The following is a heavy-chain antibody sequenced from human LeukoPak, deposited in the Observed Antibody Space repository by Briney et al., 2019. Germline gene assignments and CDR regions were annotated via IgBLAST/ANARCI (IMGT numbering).Heavy chain of an antibody. Sequence: ASVKVSCKASGYTFTSYDINWVRQATGQGLEWMGWMNTNSGNTGYAQKFQGRVTMTRNTSISTAYMELSSLRSEDTAVYYCAISGYDYRGYYYGMDVWGQGTTVTVSS. CDR3: AISGYDYRGYYYGMDV. CDR2: MNTNSGNT. V-gene: IGHV1-8*01. J-gene: IGHJ6*02. CDR1: GYTFTSYD. D-gene: IGHD5-12*01.